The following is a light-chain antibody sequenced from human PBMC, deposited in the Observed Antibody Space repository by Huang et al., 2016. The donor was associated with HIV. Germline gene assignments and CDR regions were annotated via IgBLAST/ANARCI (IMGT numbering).Light chain of an antibody. Sequence: IRMTQSPSSLSASTGDRVTITCRASQNVGTSLAWYQQRPGRAPVLLIYDESTLRRGVPSRFSGSGSRTVFTLTIGCLQVEDAATYYCQHSDGLSPLTFGGGT. J-gene: IGKJ4*01. CDR1: QNVGTS. V-gene: IGKV1-8*01. CDR2: DES. CDR3: QHSDGLSPLT.